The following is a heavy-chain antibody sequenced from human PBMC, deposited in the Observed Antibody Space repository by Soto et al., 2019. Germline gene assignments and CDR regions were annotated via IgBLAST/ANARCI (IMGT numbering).Heavy chain of an antibody. D-gene: IGHD3-10*01. CDR1: GYTFTSYG. Sequence: ASVKGSCKASGYTFTSYGISWVRQSPGQGLGWMGWISAYNGNTNYAQKLQGRVTMTTDTSTSTAYMELRSLRSDDTAVYYCATDRTPASYGSGRGYGMDVWGQGTTVTVSS. J-gene: IGHJ6*02. CDR2: ISAYNGNT. V-gene: IGHV1-18*01. CDR3: ATDRTPASYGSGRGYGMDV.